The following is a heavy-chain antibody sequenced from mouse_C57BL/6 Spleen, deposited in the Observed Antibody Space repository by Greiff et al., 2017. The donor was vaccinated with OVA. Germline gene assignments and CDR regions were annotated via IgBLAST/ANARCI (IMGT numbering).Heavy chain of an antibody. D-gene: IGHD2-5*01. J-gene: IGHJ4*01. V-gene: IGHV1-64*01. Sequence: VQLQQPGAELVKPGASVKLSCKASGYTFTSYWMHWVKQRPGQGLEWIGMIHPNSGSTNYNEKFKSKATLTVDKSSSTAYMQLSSLTSEDSAVYYCARSREYSNGDYYAMDYWGQGTSVTVSS. CDR1: GYTFTSYW. CDR2: IHPNSGST. CDR3: ARSREYSNGDYYAMDY.